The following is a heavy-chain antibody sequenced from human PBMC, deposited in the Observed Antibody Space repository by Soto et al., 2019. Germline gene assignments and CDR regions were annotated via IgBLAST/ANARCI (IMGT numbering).Heavy chain of an antibody. J-gene: IGHJ5*02. CDR3: AKDLLMVYGELNS. Sequence: QPGGSLRLSCAASGFTFSSYAMSWVRQAPGKGLEWVSAISGSGGSTYYADSVKGRFTISTGKSKNTLYLQMNSLRAEDTAVYYCAKDLLMVYGELNSWGQGTLVTVSS. CDR2: ISGSGGST. V-gene: IGHV3-23*01. CDR1: GFTFSSYA. D-gene: IGHD2-8*01.